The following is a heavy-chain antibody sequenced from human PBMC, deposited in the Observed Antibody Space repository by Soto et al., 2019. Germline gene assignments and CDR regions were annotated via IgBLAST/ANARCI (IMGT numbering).Heavy chain of an antibody. CDR3: ARDPWY. CDR2: INSGGST. J-gene: IGHJ4*02. Sequence: EVQLVESGGGWIQPGGSLRRSCAVSGFTVSSNYMSWVRQAPGKGLEWVSIINSGGSTYYADSVKGRFTISRDNSKNTLYLQINSLRTEDTAVYYCARDPWYWGQGTLVTVSS. CDR1: GFTVSSNY. V-gene: IGHV3-53*01.